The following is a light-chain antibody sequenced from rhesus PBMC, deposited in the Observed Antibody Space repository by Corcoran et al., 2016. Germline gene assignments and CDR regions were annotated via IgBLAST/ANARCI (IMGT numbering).Light chain of an antibody. V-gene: IGKV3-53*01. CDR3: QKYDTSPYS. J-gene: IGKJ2*01. Sequence: QVTLTQSPATLSLSPGERATLSCRASQSVGSSLAWYQQKAGQAPRLLSYGASPRATGVPERFSGRASVTDCTRTISSLKPEDCAVDYCQKYDTSPYSFGQGTKVEIK. CDR2: GAS. CDR1: QSVGSS.